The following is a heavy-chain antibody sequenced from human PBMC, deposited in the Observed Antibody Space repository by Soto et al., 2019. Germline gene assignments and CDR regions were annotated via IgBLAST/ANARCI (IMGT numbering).Heavy chain of an antibody. J-gene: IGHJ5*02. CDR3: AKMGVREASSWPGLFDP. D-gene: IGHD6-13*01. V-gene: IGHV3-23*01. Sequence: GGSLRLSCAASGFTFSSYAMSWVRQAPGKGLEWVSAISGSGGSTYYADSVKGRFTISRDNSKNTLYLQMNSLRAEDTAVYYCAKMGVREASSWPGLFDPWGQGTLVTVSS. CDR1: GFTFSSYA. CDR2: ISGSGGST.